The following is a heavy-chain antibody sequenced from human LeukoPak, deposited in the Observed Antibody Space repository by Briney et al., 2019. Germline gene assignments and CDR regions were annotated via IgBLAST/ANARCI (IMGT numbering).Heavy chain of an antibody. J-gene: IGHJ4*02. CDR3: ARGAPRGVWNFYFDY. D-gene: IGHD1-7*01. CDR1: GYTFTSYG. V-gene: IGHV1-18*01. CDR2: ISAYNGNT. Sequence: ASVKVSCKASGYTFTSYGISWVRQAPGQGLEWMGWISAYNGNTNYAQKLQGRVTMTTDTSTSTAYMELRTLRSDDTAVYYCARGAPRGVWNFYFDYWGQGTLVTVSS.